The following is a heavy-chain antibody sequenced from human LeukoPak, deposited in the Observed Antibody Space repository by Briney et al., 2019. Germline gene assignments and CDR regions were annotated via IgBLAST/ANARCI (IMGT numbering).Heavy chain of an antibody. J-gene: IGHJ4*02. CDR3: ARAYFDWLFYDY. V-gene: IGHV3-20*04. CDR1: GFTFDDYG. D-gene: IGHD3-9*01. Sequence: PGGSLRLSCGASGFTFDDYGMSWVRQAPGKGLEWVSGINWNGGSTGYADSVKGRFTISRDNAKNSLYLQMNSLRAEDTAVYYCARAYFDWLFYDYWGQGTLVTVSS. CDR2: INWNGGST.